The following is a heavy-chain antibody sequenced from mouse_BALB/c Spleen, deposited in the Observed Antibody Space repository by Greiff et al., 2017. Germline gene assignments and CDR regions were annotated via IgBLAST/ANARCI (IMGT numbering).Heavy chain of an antibody. D-gene: IGHD2-1*01. V-gene: IGHV7-3*02. CDR3: AREGSYGNYFDY. CDR1: GFTFTDYY. J-gene: IGHJ2*01. CDR2: IRNKANGYTT. Sequence: EVKLMESGGGLVQPGGSLRLSCATSGFTFTDYYMSWVRQPPGKALEWLGFIRNKANGYTTEYSASVKGRFTISRDNSQSILYLQMNTLRAEDSATYYCAREGSYGNYFDYWGQGTTLTVSS.